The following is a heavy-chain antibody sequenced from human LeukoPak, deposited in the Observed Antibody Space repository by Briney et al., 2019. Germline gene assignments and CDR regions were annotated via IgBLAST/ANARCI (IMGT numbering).Heavy chain of an antibody. Sequence: PSETLSLTCAVYGGSFSGYYWSWIRQPPGKGLESIGSISHSGSTYYSPSLKSRLTISVDTSKNQFSLKLSSVTAADTAVYYCAGAPYNFWSAYLDYWGQGTLVTVSS. CDR2: ISHSGST. V-gene: IGHV4-34*01. D-gene: IGHD3-3*01. J-gene: IGHJ4*02. CDR1: GGSFSGYY. CDR3: AGAPYNFWSAYLDY.